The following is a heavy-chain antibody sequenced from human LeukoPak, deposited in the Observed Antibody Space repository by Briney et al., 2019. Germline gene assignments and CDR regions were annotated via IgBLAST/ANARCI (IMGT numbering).Heavy chain of an antibody. CDR1: GYTFTGYY. D-gene: IGHD6-19*01. J-gene: IGHJ4*02. V-gene: IGHV1-2*02. CDR3: AKQDSSGPSYYFDY. CDR2: INPNSGGT. Sequence: ASAKVSCKASGYTFTGYYMHWVRQAPGQGLEWMGWINPNSGGTNYAQKFQGRVTMTRDTSISTAYMELSRLRSDDTAVYYCAKQDSSGPSYYFDYWGQGTLVTVSS.